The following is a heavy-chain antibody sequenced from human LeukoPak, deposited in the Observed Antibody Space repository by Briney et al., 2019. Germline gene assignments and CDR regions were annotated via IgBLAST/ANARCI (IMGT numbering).Heavy chain of an antibody. CDR1: GFIFTNYV. V-gene: IGHV3-7*01. CDR3: ATDRGWRTSGYYLYYFEY. CDR2: IKHDGSEK. J-gene: IGHJ4*02. Sequence: GGSLRLSCAASGFIFTNYVMSWVRQAPGKGLEWVVSIKHDGSEKYYVDSVRGRFTISRDNTMNSLYLQMSSLRAEDTAVYYCATDRGWRTSGYYLYYFEYWGQGTLVTYSS. D-gene: IGHD3-3*01.